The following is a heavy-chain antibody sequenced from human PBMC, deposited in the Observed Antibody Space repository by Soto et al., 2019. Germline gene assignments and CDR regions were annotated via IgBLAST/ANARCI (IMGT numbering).Heavy chain of an antibody. CDR3: AITPCLVTPCSAQNWYDP. D-gene: IGHD2-15*01. J-gene: IGHJ5*02. CDR2: ITPSTGDT. CDR1: GYTFTTYY. Sequence: ASVKVSCKASGYTFTTYYIHWVRQAPGQGLEWMGWITPSTGDTTYAQKFQGRVTMTRDTSISTAYMELSRLTSDDTAFYFCAITPCLVTPCSAQNWYDPWGPGTLVTVSS. V-gene: IGHV1-2*02.